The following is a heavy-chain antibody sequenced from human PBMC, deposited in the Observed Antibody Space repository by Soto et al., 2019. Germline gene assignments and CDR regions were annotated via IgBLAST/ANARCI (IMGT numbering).Heavy chain of an antibody. CDR3: TTDSYSTIIIVRFDY. Sequence: GSLRLSCAASGFPFRNGWINWVRQAPGKGLEWVGRIKSKTDGGTTDYAEPVKGRFAISRDDSNNMVYLQMNSLKIEDTAVYYCTTDSYSTIIIVRFDYWGHGTLVTVSS. CDR1: GFPFRNGW. D-gene: IGHD3-22*01. CDR2: IKSKTDGGTT. V-gene: IGHV3-15*07. J-gene: IGHJ4*01.